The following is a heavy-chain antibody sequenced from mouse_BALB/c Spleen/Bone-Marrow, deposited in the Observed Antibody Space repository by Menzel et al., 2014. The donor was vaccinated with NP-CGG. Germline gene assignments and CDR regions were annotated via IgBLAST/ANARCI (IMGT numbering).Heavy chain of an antibody. J-gene: IGHJ2*01. CDR3: ARDYGYYDY. CDR2: INTYNGGT. D-gene: IGHD2-3*01. Sequence: EVQLQQSGPVLVQPGASVKLSCTASGYTFTDYNMHWVRQSPGKSLEWIGSINTYNGGTDYTQKFKSQSTLTVDNSSSTAYMKRRMLTAENSAFYYGARDYGYYDYWGQGTTLTVSA. V-gene: IGHV1S29*02. CDR1: GYTFTDYN.